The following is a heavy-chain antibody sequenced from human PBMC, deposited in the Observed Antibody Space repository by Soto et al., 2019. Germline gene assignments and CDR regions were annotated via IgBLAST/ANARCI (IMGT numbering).Heavy chain of an antibody. CDR1: GYTFTDYA. CDR2: VNTYNGNP. J-gene: IGHJ4*02. V-gene: IGHV1-18*01. Sequence: QVQLVQSGVEVKKPGASVKVSCKASGYTFTDYAISWVRQAPGRGLEWMGWVNTYNGNPNYAQIFQGTVTMTTDTPTDTAYMELRSLKSDDSAVYYGARDSQYSTSWQRFDSWGQGTLVTVSS. D-gene: IGHD6-13*01. CDR3: ARDSQYSTSWQRFDS.